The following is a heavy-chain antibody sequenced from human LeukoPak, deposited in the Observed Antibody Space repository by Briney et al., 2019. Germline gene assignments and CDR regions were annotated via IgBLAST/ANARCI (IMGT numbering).Heavy chain of an antibody. V-gene: IGHV1-18*01. CDR2: ISAYNGNK. J-gene: IGHJ4*02. CDR1: GYTFTIYG. Sequence: AAVTVSYKGSGYTFTIYGIHGVGQAPGKGGERVGWISAYNGNKNYEQKLQGRVTMTTHTSTSTAYMELRSLRSDDTAVYYCARVNGYNDWNYFDYWGQGTLVTVSS. D-gene: IGHD5-24*01. CDR3: ARVNGYNDWNYFDY.